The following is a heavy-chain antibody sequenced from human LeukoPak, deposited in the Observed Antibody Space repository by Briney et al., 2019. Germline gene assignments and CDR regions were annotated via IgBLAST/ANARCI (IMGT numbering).Heavy chain of an antibody. Sequence: GGSLRLSCAASGFTVSSNYVSWVRQAPGKGSEWVSVIYSGGDTYYADSVKGRFTLSRDNSKNLLYLQMNSLRAEDTAVYYCARGGAARSAGHWGQGTLVTVSS. CDR3: ARGGAARSAGH. CDR2: IYSGGDT. D-gene: IGHD6-6*01. J-gene: IGHJ4*02. V-gene: IGHV3-53*01. CDR1: GFTVSSNY.